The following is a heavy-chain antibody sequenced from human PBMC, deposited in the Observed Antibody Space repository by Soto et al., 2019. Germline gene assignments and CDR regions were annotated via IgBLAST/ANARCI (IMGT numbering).Heavy chain of an antibody. V-gene: IGHV4-34*01. D-gene: IGHD2-8*02. J-gene: IGHJ4*02. CDR3: ARDKITGLFDY. Sequence: SDTLSVTCAVYGGSFSGYYWTWSRQPPGTGLEWIGEINHSGSTNYNPSLKSRVTISVDTSKNQFSLKLTSVTAADTAVYYCARDKITGLFDYWGQGTLVTVS. CDR1: GGSFSGYY. CDR2: INHSGST.